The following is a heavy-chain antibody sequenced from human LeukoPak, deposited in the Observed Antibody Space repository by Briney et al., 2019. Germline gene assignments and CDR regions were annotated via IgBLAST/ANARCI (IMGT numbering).Heavy chain of an antibody. D-gene: IGHD1-1*01. J-gene: IGHJ4*02. Sequence: GGSLRLSCAASGFTFSSYAMSWVRQAPGKGLEWVSVIYSSGNTYYADSVKGRFTISRDNSKNTLYLQMNSLRAEDTAVYYCARGITTGDDWGQGTLVTVSS. CDR1: GFTFSSYA. CDR3: ARGITTGDD. CDR2: IYSSGNT. V-gene: IGHV3-53*01.